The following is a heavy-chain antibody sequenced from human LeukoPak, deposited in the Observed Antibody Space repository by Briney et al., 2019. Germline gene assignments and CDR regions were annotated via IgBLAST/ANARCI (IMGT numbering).Heavy chain of an antibody. CDR2: IYYSGST. V-gene: IGHV4-31*03. Sequence: SETLSLTCTVSGGSISSGGYYWSWIRQHPGKGLEWIGYIYYSGSTYYNPSLKSRVTISVDTPKNQFSLKLSSVTAADTAVYYCARESRYYDSSGYSEPIQSVGPTDYWGQGTLVTVSS. CDR3: ARESRYYDSSGYSEPIQSVGPTDY. J-gene: IGHJ4*02. CDR1: GGSISSGGYY. D-gene: IGHD3-22*01.